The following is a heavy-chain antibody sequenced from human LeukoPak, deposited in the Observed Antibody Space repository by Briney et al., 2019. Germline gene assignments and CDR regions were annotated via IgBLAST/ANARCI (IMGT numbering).Heavy chain of an antibody. CDR2: INHSGST. V-gene: IGHV4-34*01. D-gene: IGHD2-2*01. CDR1: GGSFSGYY. J-gene: IGHJ2*01. CDR3: ARHDHGGRYCSSTSCPYWYFDL. Sequence: SETLSLTCAVYGGSFSGYYWSWLRQPPGKGLEWIGEINHSGSTNYNPSLKSRVTISVDTSKNQFSLKLSSVTAADTAVYYCARHDHGGRYCSSTSCPYWYFDLWGRGTLVTVSS.